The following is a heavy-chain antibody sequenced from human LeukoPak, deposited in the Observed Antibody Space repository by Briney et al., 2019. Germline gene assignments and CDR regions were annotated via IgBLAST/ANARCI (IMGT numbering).Heavy chain of an antibody. V-gene: IGHV3-48*03. D-gene: IGHD1-26*01. CDR1: GFTFSSYE. CDR2: ISSSGSTI. J-gene: IGHJ6*03. Sequence: GGSLRLSCAASGFTFSSYEMNWVRQAPGKGLEWVSYISSSGSTIYYADSVKGRFTISRDNAKNSLYLQMNSLRAEDTAVYYCARIVGATLVYYYYYMDVWGKGTTVTISS. CDR3: ARIVGATLVYYYYYMDV.